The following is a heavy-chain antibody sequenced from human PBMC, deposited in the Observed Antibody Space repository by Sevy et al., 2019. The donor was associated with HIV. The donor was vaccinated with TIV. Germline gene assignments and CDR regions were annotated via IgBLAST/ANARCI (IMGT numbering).Heavy chain of an antibody. D-gene: IGHD7-27*01. Sequence: SETLSLTCAVSGYSISSGYYWGWIRQPPGKGLEWIGSIYHSGSTYYNPSLKSRVTISVDTSKNQFSLKLSSVTAADTAVYYCARLTGGYYYYMDVWGKGTTVTVSS. J-gene: IGHJ6*03. CDR2: IYHSGST. CDR3: ARLTGGYYYYMDV. V-gene: IGHV4-38-2*01. CDR1: GYSISSGYY.